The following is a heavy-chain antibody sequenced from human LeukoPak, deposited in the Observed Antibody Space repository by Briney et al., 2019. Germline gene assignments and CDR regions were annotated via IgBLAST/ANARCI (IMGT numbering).Heavy chain of an antibody. CDR1: GGSISSYY. V-gene: IGHV4-59*08. CDR3: ARGREYQLLFSLWFDY. J-gene: IGHJ4*02. CDR2: IYYSGST. D-gene: IGHD2-2*01. Sequence: SETLSPTCTVSGGSISSYYWSWIRQPPGKGLEWIGYIYYSGSTNYNPSLKSRVTISVDTSKNQFSLKLSSVTAADTDVYYCARGREYQLLFSLWFDYWGQGTLVTVSS.